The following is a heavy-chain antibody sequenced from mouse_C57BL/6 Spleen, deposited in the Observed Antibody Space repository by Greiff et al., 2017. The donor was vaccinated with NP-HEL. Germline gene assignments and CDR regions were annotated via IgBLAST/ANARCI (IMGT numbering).Heavy chain of an antibody. CDR1: GYTFTSYW. CDR3: ARYGYGSSFAMDY. J-gene: IGHJ4*01. Sequence: VQLQQPGAELVRPGSSVKLSCKASGYTFTSYWMDWVKQRPGQGLEWIGNIYPSDSETPYNQKFKDKATLTVDKSSSTAYMQLSSLTSEDSAVYYCARYGYGSSFAMDYWGQGTSVTVSS. V-gene: IGHV1-61*01. D-gene: IGHD1-1*01. CDR2: IYPSDSET.